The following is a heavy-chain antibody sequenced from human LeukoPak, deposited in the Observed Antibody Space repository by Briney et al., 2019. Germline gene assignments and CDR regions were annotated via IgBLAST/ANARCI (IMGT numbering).Heavy chain of an antibody. J-gene: IGHJ2*01. CDR3: ASDPENVSGSYSHFDL. D-gene: IGHD1-26*01. CDR1: VLTFSSSS. CDR2: ISDSSSYI. V-gene: IGHV3-21*01. Sequence: GVTLRLSCASSVLTFSSSSMNWVPEAPGKGLEWGSSISDSSSYIYYADAVKGRFTVSRDNAKKSLYLQINSLRAEDTALYYCASDPENVSGSYSHFDLWGRGTLVTVSS.